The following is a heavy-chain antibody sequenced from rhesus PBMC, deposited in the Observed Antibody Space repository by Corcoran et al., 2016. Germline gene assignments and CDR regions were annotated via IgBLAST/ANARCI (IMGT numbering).Heavy chain of an antibody. D-gene: IGHD6-37*01. CDR2: ISSCGST. J-gene: IGHJ4*01. Sequence: EVQLVESGGGLAKPGGSLRLSCAASGFTFSRYAMHWVRQAPGKGLEWVSAISSCGSTYYADYGKGRLTISRDNSKNTLSRQMNSLRAEDTAVYYCAKGYSGGWSGFDYWGQGVLVTVSS. V-gene: IGHV3-103*01. CDR1: GFTFSRYA. CDR3: AKGYSGGWSGFDY.